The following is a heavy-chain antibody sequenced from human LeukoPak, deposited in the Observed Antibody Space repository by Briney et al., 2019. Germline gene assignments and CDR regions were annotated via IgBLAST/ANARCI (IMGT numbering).Heavy chain of an antibody. CDR2: INHSGST. CDR1: GGSFSGYY. Sequence: PSETLSLTCAVYGGSFSGYYWSWIRQPPGKGLEWIGEINHSGSTNYNPSLKSRVTISVDTSKNQFSLKLSSVTAADTAVYYCARAARITMVRGVIIKAPNFDYWGQGTLVTVSS. J-gene: IGHJ4*02. D-gene: IGHD3-10*01. V-gene: IGHV4-34*01. CDR3: ARAARITMVRGVIIKAPNFDY.